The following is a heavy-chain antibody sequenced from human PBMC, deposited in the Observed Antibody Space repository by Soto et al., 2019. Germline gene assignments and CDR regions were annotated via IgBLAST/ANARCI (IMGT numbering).Heavy chain of an antibody. CDR2: INAGKGDT. D-gene: IGHD1-7*01. J-gene: IGHJ4*02. CDR1: GYTFKNHA. Sequence: ASVKVSCKASGYTFKNHAIHWVRQAPGQGLEWMGWINAGKGDTKYPQRFQGRVTITRDTSASTAYMELSSLRSEDTAVYYCARNILGGTTDYWGPGTLVTVSS. V-gene: IGHV1-3*01. CDR3: ARNILGGTTDY.